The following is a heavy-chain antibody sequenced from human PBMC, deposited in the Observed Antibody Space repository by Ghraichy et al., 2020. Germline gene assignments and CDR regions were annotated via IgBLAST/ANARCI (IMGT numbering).Heavy chain of an antibody. D-gene: IGHD2-15*01. J-gene: IGHJ5*02. CDR2: IYYDGST. V-gene: IGHV4-39*01. CDR3: ARQEGYDQHAGEFDP. CDR1: GGSISSSTYY. Sequence: SETLSLTCTVSGGSISSSTYYWGWIRQPPGKGLEWIGSIYYDGSTYYNPSLKTRVTLSVDTSKNQFSLTLSSVNAADTAVYYCARQEGYDQHAGEFDPWGQGTLVTVSS.